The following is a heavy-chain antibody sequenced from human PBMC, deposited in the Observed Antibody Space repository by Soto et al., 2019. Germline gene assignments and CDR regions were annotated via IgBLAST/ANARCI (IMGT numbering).Heavy chain of an antibody. CDR1: GGSFSGYY. Sequence: QVQLQQWGAGLLKPSETLSLSCAVYGGSFSGYYWSWIRQPPGKGLEWIGEINHSGSTNYNPSLKSRVTISVDTSKHQFSLKLSSVTAADTAVYYCAREGCSGGSCYVLLDYWGQGTLVTVSS. CDR2: INHSGST. CDR3: AREGCSGGSCYVLLDY. J-gene: IGHJ4*02. V-gene: IGHV4-34*01. D-gene: IGHD2-15*01.